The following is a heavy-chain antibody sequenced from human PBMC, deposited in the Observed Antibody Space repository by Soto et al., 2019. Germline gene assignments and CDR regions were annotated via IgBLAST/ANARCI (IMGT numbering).Heavy chain of an antibody. CDR3: ARGPSAHITHYYYYYYGMDV. Sequence: TSETLSLTCAVYGGSFSGYYWSWIRQRPGKGLEWIGEINHSGSTNYNPSLKSRVTISVDTSKNQFSLKLSSVTAADTAVYYCARGPSAHITHYYYYYYGMDVWGQGTTVTVSS. J-gene: IGHJ6*02. V-gene: IGHV4-34*01. D-gene: IGHD1-20*01. CDR2: INHSGST. CDR1: GGSFSGYY.